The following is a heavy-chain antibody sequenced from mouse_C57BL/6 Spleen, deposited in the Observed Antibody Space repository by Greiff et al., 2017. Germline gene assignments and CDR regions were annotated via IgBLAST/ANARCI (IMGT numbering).Heavy chain of an antibody. V-gene: IGHV14-2*01. CDR1: GFNITDYY. Sequence: VQLQQSGAELVKPGASVKLSCTASGFNITDYYMHWVKQRTEQGLEWIGRIGPGDGGTKYAPKFQGKATITADTSSNTAYLQLSSLTSEDTAVYYCAPACYSNSWFADWGQGTLVTVSA. CDR3: APACYSNSWFAD. J-gene: IGHJ3*01. CDR2: IGPGDGGT. D-gene: IGHD2-5*01.